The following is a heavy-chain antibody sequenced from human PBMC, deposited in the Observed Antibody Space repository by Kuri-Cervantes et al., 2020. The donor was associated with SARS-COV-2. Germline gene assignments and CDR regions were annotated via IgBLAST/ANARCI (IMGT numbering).Heavy chain of an antibody. Sequence: SVKVSCKASVGTFSSYAISWVRQAPGQGPEWMGGIIPIFGTANYAQKFEGRVTITADESTSTAYTELSSLRFEDTAVYFCAGDVGYGGTSELDITYFDYWGQGTLVTVSS. D-gene: IGHD4-23*01. V-gene: IGHV1-69*13. CDR1: VGTFSSYA. CDR3: AGDVGYGGTSELDITYFDY. J-gene: IGHJ4*02. CDR2: IIPIFGTA.